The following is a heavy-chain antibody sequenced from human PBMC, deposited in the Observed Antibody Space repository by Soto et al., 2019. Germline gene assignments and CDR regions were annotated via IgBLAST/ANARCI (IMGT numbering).Heavy chain of an antibody. J-gene: IGHJ4*02. CDR3: AKVKKIAAAGAYYFDY. CDR1: GFTFSSYA. D-gene: IGHD6-13*01. CDR2: ISGSGGST. V-gene: IGHV3-23*01. Sequence: PGGSLRLSCAASGFTFSSYAMSWVRQAPGKGLEWVSAISGSGGSTYYADSVKGRFTISRDNSKNTLYLQMNSLRAEDTAVYYCAKVKKIAAAGAYYFDYWGQGTLVTVSS.